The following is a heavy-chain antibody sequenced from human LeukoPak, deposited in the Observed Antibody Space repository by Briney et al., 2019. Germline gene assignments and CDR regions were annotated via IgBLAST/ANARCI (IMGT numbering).Heavy chain of an antibody. CDR2: ISYDGINK. V-gene: IGHV3-30*18. J-gene: IGHJ4*02. CDR1: GFTFSAYG. Sequence: SLRLSCAVSGFTFSAYGMHWVRQAPGKGLEWVAIISYDGINKYYPDSVKGRFTISRDNSKNTLYLQMNSLRAEDTAVYYCAKDTRDDHHSDYWGQGTLVTVSS. D-gene: IGHD1-14*01. CDR3: AKDTRDDHHSDY.